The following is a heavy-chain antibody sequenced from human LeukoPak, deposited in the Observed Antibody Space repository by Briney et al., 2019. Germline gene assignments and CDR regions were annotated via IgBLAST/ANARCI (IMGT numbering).Heavy chain of an antibody. V-gene: IGHV1-2*02. CDR2: INPNSGGT. D-gene: IGHD3-22*01. CDR1: GYTFTGYY. Sequence: ASVKVSCKASGYTFTGYYMHWVRQAPGQGLEWMGWINPNSGGTNYAQKFQGRVTMTRDTSISTAYTELSRLRSDDTAVYYCARGGRPRTYYYDSSGYPNYWGQGTLVTVSS. CDR3: ARGGRPRTYYYDSSGYPNY. J-gene: IGHJ4*02.